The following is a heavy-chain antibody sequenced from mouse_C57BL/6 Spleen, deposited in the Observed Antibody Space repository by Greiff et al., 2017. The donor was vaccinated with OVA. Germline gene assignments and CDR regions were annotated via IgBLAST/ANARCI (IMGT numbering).Heavy chain of an antibody. J-gene: IGHJ2*01. D-gene: IGHD3-2*02. V-gene: IGHV1-15*01. CDR2: IDPETGGT. CDR3: TRDSSGLGYFGY. Sequence: VQLQQSGAELVRPGASVTLSCKASGYTFTDYEMHWVKQTPVHGLEWIGAIDPETGGTAYNQKFKGKAILTADKSSSTAYMELRSLTSEDSAVYYCTRDSSGLGYFGYWGQGTTLTVSS. CDR1: GYTFTDYE.